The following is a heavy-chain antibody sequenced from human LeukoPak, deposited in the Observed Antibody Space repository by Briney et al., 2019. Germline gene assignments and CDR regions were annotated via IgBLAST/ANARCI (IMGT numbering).Heavy chain of an antibody. CDR2: IWYDGSNK. CDR1: GFTFSSYG. D-gene: IGHD6-13*01. Sequence: QPGRSLRLSCAASGFTFSSYGMHWVRQAPGKGLEWVAVIWYDGSNKYCADSVKGRFTISRDNSKNTLYLQMNSLRAEDTAVYYCATVKLGSSWSILDYWGQGTLVTVSS. V-gene: IGHV3-33*01. CDR3: ATVKLGSSWSILDY. J-gene: IGHJ4*02.